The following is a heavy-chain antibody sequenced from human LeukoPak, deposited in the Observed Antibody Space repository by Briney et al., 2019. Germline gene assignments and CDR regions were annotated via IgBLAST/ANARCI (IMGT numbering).Heavy chain of an antibody. CDR1: GFSFSSYA. D-gene: IGHD7-27*01. CDR2: LYKNGKT. V-gene: IGHV3-23*05. Sequence: GGTLRLSCAASGFSFSSYAMSWVRQAPGRGLEWVSHLYKNGKTDYADSVEGRFTISRDSSNNILFLQMNNLRAEDSAVYYCARVLGTTDYFDYWGQGTLVAVSS. J-gene: IGHJ4*02. CDR3: ARVLGTTDYFDY.